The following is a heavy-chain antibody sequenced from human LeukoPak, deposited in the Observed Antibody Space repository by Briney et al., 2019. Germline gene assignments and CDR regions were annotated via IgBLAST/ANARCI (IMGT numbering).Heavy chain of an antibody. V-gene: IGHV4-34*01. Sequence: SETLSLTCAVYGGSFSGYYWSWIRQPPGKGLEWIGEINHSGSTNYNPSLKSRVTISVDTSKNQFSLKLSSVTAADTAVYCCASVDKLGQRAFDYGGKEPLVPFPS. CDR3: ASVDKLGQRAFDY. J-gene: IGHJ4*02. CDR1: GGSFSGYY. D-gene: IGHD1/OR15-1a*01. CDR2: INHSGST.